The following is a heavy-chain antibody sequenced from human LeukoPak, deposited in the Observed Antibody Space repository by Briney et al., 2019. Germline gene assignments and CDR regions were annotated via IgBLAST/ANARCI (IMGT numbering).Heavy chain of an antibody. CDR2: VSASGRAT. CDR3: ARDRSYSYYFDY. CDR1: GFTFSSYT. D-gene: IGHD1-26*01. V-gene: IGHV3-48*01. J-gene: IGHJ4*02. Sequence: VGSLPLSCAASGFTFSSYTMNWVRQAPGKGLEWVSYVSASGRATYYGDSVKGRFTISRDNAKDSVYMQMNSLSGEDTAVYYCARDRSYSYYFDYWGQGTLVTVSS.